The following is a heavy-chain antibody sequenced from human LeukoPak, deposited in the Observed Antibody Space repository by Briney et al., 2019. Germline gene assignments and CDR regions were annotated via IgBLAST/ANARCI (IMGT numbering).Heavy chain of an antibody. J-gene: IGHJ4*02. CDR3: ARAQVDSSGYYYFDY. V-gene: IGHV3-33*01. CDR1: GFTFSSYG. CDR2: IWYDGSNK. Sequence: PGGSLGLSCAASGFTFSSYGMHWVRQAPGKGLEWVALIWYDGSNKYYADSVKGRFTISRDNSKNTLNLQMNSLRAEDTAVYYCARAQVDSSGYYYFDYWGQGTLVTVSS. D-gene: IGHD3-22*01.